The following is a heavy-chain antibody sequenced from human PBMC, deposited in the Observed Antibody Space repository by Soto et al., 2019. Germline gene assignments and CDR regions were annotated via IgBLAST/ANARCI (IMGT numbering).Heavy chain of an antibody. V-gene: IGHV4-59*11. Sequence: QVQLQESGPGLVKPSETLSLTCSVSGVSTSNHYWTWIRKPPGQGPEWIGCIYYRGTTNYNASFNSRVTISLDTSKNQFSLKLTSVTTADTAVYYCARGCGSPYHDHEFDYWGQGILVTVSS. J-gene: IGHJ4*02. CDR3: ARGCGSPYHDHEFDY. CDR1: GVSTSNHY. D-gene: IGHD2-2*01. CDR2: IYYRGTT.